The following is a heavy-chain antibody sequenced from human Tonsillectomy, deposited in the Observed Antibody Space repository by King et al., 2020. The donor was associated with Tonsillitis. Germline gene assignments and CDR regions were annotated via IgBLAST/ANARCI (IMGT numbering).Heavy chain of an antibody. CDR3: AGVTVGGGYSYGSQGAFDY. CDR1: GFTFSSYA. D-gene: IGHD5-18*01. J-gene: IGHJ4*02. V-gene: IGHV3-30*01. Sequence: VQLVESGGGVVQPGRSLRLSCAASGFTFSSYAMHWVRQAPGKGLELLAVISYYGSNKYYADYVKGRFTISRDNSKNTLYLQMNSLRAEDTAVYYCAGVTVGGGYSYGSQGAFDYWGQGTLVTVSS. CDR2: ISYYGSNK.